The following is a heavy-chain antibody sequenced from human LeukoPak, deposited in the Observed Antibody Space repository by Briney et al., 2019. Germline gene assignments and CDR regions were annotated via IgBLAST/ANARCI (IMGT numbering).Heavy chain of an antibody. CDR3: ARSPPGRTNWNYYDY. CDR1: GFTFSDYA. D-gene: IGHD1-1*01. V-gene: IGHV3-64*01. J-gene: IGHJ4*02. CDR2: IGPIGVYT. Sequence: PGGSLRLSCAPSGFTFSDYAMHWVRQAPGKGLEFVSVIGPIGVYTYYANSVKGRFTISRDNSKSTVSLQMGSLRDEDMAVYYCARSPPGRTNWNYYDYRGRGTLVTVSS.